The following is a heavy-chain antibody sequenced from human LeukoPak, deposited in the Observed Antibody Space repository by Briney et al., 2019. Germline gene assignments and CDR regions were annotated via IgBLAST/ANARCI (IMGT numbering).Heavy chain of an antibody. CDR2: ISGSGGST. D-gene: IGHD6-13*01. Sequence: PGGSLRLSCAASGFTFSSYAMSWVRQAPGKGREWVSAISGSGGSTYYADSVKGRFTISRDNSKNTLYLQMNSLRAEDTAVYYCARDWGLKLLAAAGPDFDYWGQGTLVTVSS. CDR3: ARDWGLKLLAAAGPDFDY. V-gene: IGHV3-23*01. CDR1: GFTFSSYA. J-gene: IGHJ4*02.